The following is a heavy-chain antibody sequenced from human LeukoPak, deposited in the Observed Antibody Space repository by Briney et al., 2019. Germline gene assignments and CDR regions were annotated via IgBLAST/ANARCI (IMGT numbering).Heavy chain of an antibody. Sequence: SVKVSCKASGGTFSSYAISWVRQAPGQGLEWMGGIIPIFGTTNYAQKLQGRVTMTTDTSTSTAYMELRSLRSDDTAVYYCAREVAFNWNDQKFDYWGQGTLVTVSS. CDR3: AREVAFNWNDQKFDY. J-gene: IGHJ4*02. V-gene: IGHV1-69*05. CDR2: IIPIFGTT. CDR1: GGTFSSYA. D-gene: IGHD1-20*01.